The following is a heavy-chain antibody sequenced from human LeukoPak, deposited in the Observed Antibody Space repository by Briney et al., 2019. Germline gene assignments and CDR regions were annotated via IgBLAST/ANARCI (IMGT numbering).Heavy chain of an antibody. Sequence: GGSLRLSCVASGFTFSIYAMTWVRQAPGKGLEWVANIEQDGSEKYYVDSVKGRFTISRDNAKNSLYLQMNSLRAEDTAVYYCARDPNPDSSGYYSWGQGTLVTVSS. V-gene: IGHV3-7*01. CDR1: GFTFSIYA. CDR3: ARDPNPDSSGYYS. J-gene: IGHJ4*02. CDR2: IEQDGSEK. D-gene: IGHD3-22*01.